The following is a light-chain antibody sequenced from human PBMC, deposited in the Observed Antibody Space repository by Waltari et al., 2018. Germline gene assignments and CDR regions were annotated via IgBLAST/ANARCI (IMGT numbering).Light chain of an antibody. CDR3: QQYNQWPPWT. CDR2: SAT. Sequence: EIVMTQSPATLSVSPGERVTLSCRASQSVRRDLAWYQKKPGQPPRLLIYSATTRATGIPARFSGSGYGTEFTLSISSLQSEDFAVYYCQQYNQWPPWTFGQGTKVESK. CDR1: QSVRRD. V-gene: IGKV3-15*01. J-gene: IGKJ1*01.